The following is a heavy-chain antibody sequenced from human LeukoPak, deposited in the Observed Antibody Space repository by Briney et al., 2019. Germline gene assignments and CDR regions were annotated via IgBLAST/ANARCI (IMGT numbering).Heavy chain of an antibody. Sequence: TSETLSLTCAVYGGSFSGYYWSWIRQPPGKGLEWIGEINHSGSTNYNPSLKSRVTISVDTSKNQFSLKLSSVTAADTAVYYCARVRLTYLDYWGQGTLVTVSS. J-gene: IGHJ4*02. CDR3: ARVRLTYLDY. CDR1: GGSFSGYY. V-gene: IGHV4-34*01. D-gene: IGHD6-19*01. CDR2: INHSGST.